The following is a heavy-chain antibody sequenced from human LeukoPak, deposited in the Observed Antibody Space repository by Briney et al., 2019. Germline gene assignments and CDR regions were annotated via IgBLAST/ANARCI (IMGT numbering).Heavy chain of an antibody. CDR1: GFTFDDYA. D-gene: IGHD3-10*01. Sequence: SRSLRLSCAASGFTFDDYAMHWVRQAPGKGLEWVSGISWNSGSIGYADSVKGRFTISRDNAKNSLYLQMNSLRAEDTALYYCAKDWKYYGSGSYYQPTYFDYWGQGTLVTVSS. J-gene: IGHJ4*02. CDR3: AKDWKYYGSGSYYQPTYFDY. CDR2: ISWNSGSI. V-gene: IGHV3-9*01.